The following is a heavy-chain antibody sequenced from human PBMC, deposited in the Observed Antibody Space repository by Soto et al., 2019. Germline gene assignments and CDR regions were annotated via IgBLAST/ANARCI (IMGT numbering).Heavy chain of an antibody. J-gene: IGHJ3*02. Sequence: SETLSLTCTVSGGSSSSYYWSWIRQPPGKGLEWIGYIYYSGSTNYNPSLKSRVTISVDTSKNQFSLKLSSVTAADTAVYYCAREATFDSSGSHAFDIWGQGTMVTVS. CDR2: IYYSGST. CDR3: AREATFDSSGSHAFDI. CDR1: GGSSSSYY. V-gene: IGHV4-59*01. D-gene: IGHD3-22*01.